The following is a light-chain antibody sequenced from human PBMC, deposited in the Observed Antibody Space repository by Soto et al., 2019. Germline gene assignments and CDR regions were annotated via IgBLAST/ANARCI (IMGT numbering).Light chain of an antibody. CDR2: AAS. CDR1: QSVSRSS. CDR3: QQYGSSPWT. J-gene: IGKJ1*01. Sequence: EIVLTQSPGTLSLSPGERATLSCRASQSVSRSSLAWYQQKPGLAPRLLIYAASSRATGIPDRFSGSGSGTDFTLTISRLEPEDFAVYYCQQYGSSPWTFGQGTKVEIK. V-gene: IGKV3-20*01.